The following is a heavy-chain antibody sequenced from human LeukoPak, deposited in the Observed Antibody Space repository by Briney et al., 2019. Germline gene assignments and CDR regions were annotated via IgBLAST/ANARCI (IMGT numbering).Heavy chain of an antibody. Sequence: SGGSLRPSCAASGFTFSTYAMHWVRQAPGKGLEWVAVIPYDGSNKYYADSVKGRFTISRENSKNRLYLQMNSLRAEDTAVYYCARAEGYGGELDSWGQGTLVTVSS. D-gene: IGHD4-23*01. J-gene: IGHJ4*02. CDR1: GFTFSTYA. V-gene: IGHV3-30*04. CDR2: IPYDGSNK. CDR3: ARAEGYGGELDS.